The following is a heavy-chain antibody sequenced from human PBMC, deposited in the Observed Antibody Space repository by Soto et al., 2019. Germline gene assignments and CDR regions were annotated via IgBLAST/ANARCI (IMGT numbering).Heavy chain of an antibody. CDR2: ISAYNGNT. D-gene: IGHD4-17*01. V-gene: IGHV1-18*01. Sequence: QVQLVQSGAEVKKPGASVKVSCKASGYTFTSYGISWVRQAPGPGLEWMGWISAYNGNTNYAQKLQGRATMTTDTSRSRADMELMSLRSDDTAVDYCARSMTTVTPDDYWGQGTLVAVSS. J-gene: IGHJ4*02. CDR3: ARSMTTVTPDDY. CDR1: GYTFTSYG.